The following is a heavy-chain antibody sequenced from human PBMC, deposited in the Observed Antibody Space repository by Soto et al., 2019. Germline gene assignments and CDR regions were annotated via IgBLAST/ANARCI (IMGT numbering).Heavy chain of an antibody. J-gene: IGHJ3*02. CDR1: GFTFSSYG. V-gene: IGHV3-33*01. CDR2: IWYDGSNK. D-gene: IGHD1-26*01. Sequence: QVQLVESGGGVVQPGRSLRLSCAASGFTFSSYGMHWVRQAPGKGLEWVAVIWYDGSNKYYADSVKGRFTISRDNSKNTLYLQMNSLRAEDTAVYYCARDGPDSGSYYGHPDYDAFDIWGQGTMVTVSS. CDR3: ARDGPDSGSYYGHPDYDAFDI.